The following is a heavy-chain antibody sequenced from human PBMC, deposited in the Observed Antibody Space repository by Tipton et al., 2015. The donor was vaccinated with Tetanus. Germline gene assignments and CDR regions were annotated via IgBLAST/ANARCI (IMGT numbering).Heavy chain of an antibody. Sequence: TLSLTCTVSGGSVRSGSYYWNWIRQPPGKGLEWIGYVSYSGSTNSNYSLKSRITISQDTSKNQFSLRLRSVTAADTAVYYCARVKGTYNHYGLDVWGQGTTVTVAS. CDR3: ARVKGTYNHYGLDV. V-gene: IGHV4-61*01. J-gene: IGHJ6*02. CDR2: VSYSGST. CDR1: GGSVRSGSYY. D-gene: IGHD3-10*01.